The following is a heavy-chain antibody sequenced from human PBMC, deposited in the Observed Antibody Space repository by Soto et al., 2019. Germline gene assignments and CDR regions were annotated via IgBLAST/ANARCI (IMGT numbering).Heavy chain of an antibody. J-gene: IGHJ4*02. CDR3: ARDLSPYGDYVGFDY. V-gene: IGHV1-18*01. CDR2: ISAYNGNT. Sequence: QVQLVQSGAEVKKPGASVKVSCKASGYTFTSYGISWVRQAPGQGLEWMGWISAYNGNTNYAQKLQGRDTMTTDTSTSTAYMELRSLRYDDTAVYYCARDLSPYGDYVGFDYWGQGTLVTVSS. D-gene: IGHD4-17*01. CDR1: GYTFTSYG.